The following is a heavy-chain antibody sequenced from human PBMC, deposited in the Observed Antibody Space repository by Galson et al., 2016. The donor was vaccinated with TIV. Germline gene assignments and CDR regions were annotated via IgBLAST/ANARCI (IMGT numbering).Heavy chain of an antibody. Sequence: SVKVSCKASGYTFSDYYMHWVRQAPGQGLEWMGWINPNSGFTNYAQKFQGRVTLTRDTSISTAYMELSRLKSDDTAVYYCAKDRLFRLLESSDWGQGTLVTVSS. J-gene: IGHJ4*02. CDR2: INPNSGFT. CDR1: GYTFSDYY. D-gene: IGHD3-3*01. V-gene: IGHV1-2*02. CDR3: AKDRLFRLLESSD.